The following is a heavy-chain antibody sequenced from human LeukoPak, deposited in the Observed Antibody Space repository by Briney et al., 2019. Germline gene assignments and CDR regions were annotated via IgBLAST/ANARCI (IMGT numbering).Heavy chain of an antibody. V-gene: IGHV6-1*01. D-gene: IGHD3-10*01. CDR2: TYYRSKWYN. CDR3: ARWVVRETPYYCGMDV. J-gene: IGHJ6*02. CDR1: GDSVSSNSAA. Sequence: QTLSLTCAISGDSVSSNSAAWNWIRQSPSRGLEWLGRTYYRSKWYNDYAVSVKSRITINPDTSKNQFSLQLNSVTPEDTAVYYCARWVVRETPYYCGMDVWGQGTTVTVSS.